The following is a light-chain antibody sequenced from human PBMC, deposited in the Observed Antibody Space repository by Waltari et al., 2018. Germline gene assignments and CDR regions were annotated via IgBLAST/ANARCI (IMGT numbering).Light chain of an antibody. J-gene: IGLJ3*02. V-gene: IGLV6-57*01. CDR3: QSYDNNIPLV. Sequence: QLRAPSPPNVNYEKSQRPSGVPDRFSGSHDSSSTSVSLTISGLKPEDEADYYCQSYDNNIPLVFGGGTKLTVL. CDR2: EKS.